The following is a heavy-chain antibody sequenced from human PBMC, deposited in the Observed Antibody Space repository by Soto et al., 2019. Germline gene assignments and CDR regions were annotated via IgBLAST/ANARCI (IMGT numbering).Heavy chain of an antibody. V-gene: IGHV1-18*01. CDR3: AREAVSGRTGFDY. D-gene: IGHD6-19*01. Sequence: QVQLVQSGAEVKKPGASVKVSCKASGYTFTSYGISWVRQAPGQGLEWMGWVNAYNGNTNYAQKFQGRATMTTDPSTSTAYMELRRLRSDDPAVYYCAREAVSGRTGFDYWGQGPLVTVSS. J-gene: IGHJ4*02. CDR1: GYTFTSYG. CDR2: VNAYNGNT.